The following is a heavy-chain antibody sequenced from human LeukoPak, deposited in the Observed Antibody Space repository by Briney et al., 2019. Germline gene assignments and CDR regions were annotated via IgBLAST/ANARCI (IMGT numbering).Heavy chain of an antibody. Sequence: SETLSLTCAVSGASISGSGYYLGWIRQPPGKGLEWIGNIYYTGSTYYNASLQSRVTISIDTSKNQFSLKLNFVTAADTAVYYCARKGRGPYGSVNGYFDYWGQGTLVTVSS. D-gene: IGHD3-10*01. CDR2: IYYTGST. CDR1: GASISGSGYY. J-gene: IGHJ4*02. V-gene: IGHV4-39*01. CDR3: ARKGRGPYGSVNGYFDY.